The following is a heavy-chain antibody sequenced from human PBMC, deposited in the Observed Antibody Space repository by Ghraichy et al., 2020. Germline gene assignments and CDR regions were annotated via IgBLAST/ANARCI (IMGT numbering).Heavy chain of an antibody. J-gene: IGHJ4*02. D-gene: IGHD1-26*01. CDR2: IIPIFGTA. Sequence: SVKVSCKASGGTFSSYAISWVRQAPGQGLEWVGGIIPIFGTANYAQKFQGRVTITADESTSTAYMELSSLRSEDTAVYYCASELSGSYYGFDYWGQGTLVTVSS. CDR1: GGTFSSYA. V-gene: IGHV1-69*13. CDR3: ASELSGSYYGFDY.